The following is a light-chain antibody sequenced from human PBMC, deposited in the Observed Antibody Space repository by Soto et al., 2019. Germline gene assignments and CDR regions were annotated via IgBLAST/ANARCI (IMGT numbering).Light chain of an antibody. CDR3: QSFDTSLSGVV. Sequence: QSVLTQPPSVSGAPGQRITISCTGSSSNIGAGYDVHWYQQLPGRVPKLLIYGNNNRPSGVPDRFSGSRSGTSASLAVTGLQAEDEADYYCQSFDTSLSGVVFGGGTKVTVL. CDR2: GNN. CDR1: SSNIGAGYD. J-gene: IGLJ2*01. V-gene: IGLV1-40*01.